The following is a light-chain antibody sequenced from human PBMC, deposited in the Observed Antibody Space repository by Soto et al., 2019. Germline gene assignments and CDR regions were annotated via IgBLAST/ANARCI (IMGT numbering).Light chain of an antibody. Sequence: EIVLTQSPATLSSSPGERATLSCRASQSVNSYLAWYQQKPGQAPRLLIYDASNRATGIPARFSGSGSGTDFTLTISSLEPEDFAVYYCQQRSKWPPATFGQGTKLEIK. V-gene: IGKV3-11*01. CDR3: QQRSKWPPAT. J-gene: IGKJ2*01. CDR2: DAS. CDR1: QSVNSY.